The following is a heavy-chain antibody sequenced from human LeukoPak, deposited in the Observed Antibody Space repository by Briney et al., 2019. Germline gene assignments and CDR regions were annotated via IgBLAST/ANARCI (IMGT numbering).Heavy chain of an antibody. CDR3: ATDHSMADTAWWFDP. CDR1: GYTFTNNY. J-gene: IGHJ5*02. CDR2: INPSGTGT. Sequence: ASVKVSCKASGYTFTNNYMHWVRQAPGQGLEWMGVINPSGTGTSYARKFQGRVTMTRDTSTSTLYMELSSLRSEDTAFYYCATDHSMADTAWWFDPWGQGTLVTVSS. D-gene: IGHD5-24*01. V-gene: IGHV1-46*01.